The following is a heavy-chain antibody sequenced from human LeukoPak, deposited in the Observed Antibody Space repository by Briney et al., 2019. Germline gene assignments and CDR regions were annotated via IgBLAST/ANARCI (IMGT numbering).Heavy chain of an antibody. Sequence: PGGSLRLSCTASGFTFSDYYMNWIRQAPGKGLEWISYISPKSETKYYADSVKGRFTVSRDNTKNSLFLQMNSLRAEDTAVYYCAKSYGGYPNWFDPWGQGTLVTVSS. CDR2: ISPKSETK. CDR1: GFTFSDYY. J-gene: IGHJ5*02. V-gene: IGHV3-11*01. D-gene: IGHD4-17*01. CDR3: AKSYGGYPNWFDP.